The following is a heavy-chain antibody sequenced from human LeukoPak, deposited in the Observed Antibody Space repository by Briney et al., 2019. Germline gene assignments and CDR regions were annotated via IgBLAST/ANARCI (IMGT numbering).Heavy chain of an antibody. J-gene: IGHJ6*03. Sequence: ASVKVSCKASGGTFSSYAISWVRQAPGQGLEWMGRIIPIFGTANYAQKFQGRVTITTDESTSTAYMELSSLRSEDTAVYYCAREGNYYYYMDVWGKGTTVTVSS. CDR1: GGTFSSYA. CDR3: AREGNYYYYMDV. D-gene: IGHD3-10*01. V-gene: IGHV1-69*05. CDR2: IIPIFGTA.